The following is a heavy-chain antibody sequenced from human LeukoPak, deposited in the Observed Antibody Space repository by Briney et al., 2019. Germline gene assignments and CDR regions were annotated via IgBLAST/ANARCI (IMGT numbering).Heavy chain of an antibody. J-gene: IGHJ4*02. D-gene: IGHD2-15*01. CDR2: INHSGST. Sequence: SETLSLTCAVYGGSFSGYYWSWIRQPPGKGLEWIGEINHSGSTNYNPSLKSRVTISVDTSKNQFSLKLGSVTAADTAVYYCARGGGFLGYCSGGSCYSHYFDYWGQGTLVTVSS. V-gene: IGHV4-34*01. CDR1: GGSFSGYY. CDR3: ARGGGFLGYCSGGSCYSHYFDY.